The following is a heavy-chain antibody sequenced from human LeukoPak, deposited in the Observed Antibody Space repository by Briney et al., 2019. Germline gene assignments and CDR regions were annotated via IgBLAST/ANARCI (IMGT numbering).Heavy chain of an antibody. V-gene: IGHV3-48*01. CDR1: GFTFSSYN. Sequence: GGSLRLSCAASGFTFSSYNMNWVRQAPGKGLEWVSYISSSSSTIYYADSVKGRFTISRDNSKNTLYLQMNSLRTEDTAVYYCAKERYSSSSLFAITPFDYWGQGTLVTVSS. CDR3: AKERYSSSSLFAITPFDY. CDR2: ISSSSSTI. J-gene: IGHJ4*02. D-gene: IGHD6-13*01.